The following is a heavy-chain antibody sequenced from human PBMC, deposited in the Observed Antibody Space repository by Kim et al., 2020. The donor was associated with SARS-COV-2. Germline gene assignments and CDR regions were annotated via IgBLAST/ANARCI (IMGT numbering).Heavy chain of an antibody. Sequence: GGSLRLSCAASGFTFSSYGMHWVRQAPGKGLEWVAVIWYDGSNKYYADSVKGRFTISRDNSKNTLYLQMNSLRAEDTAVYYCARSDSYGYYYGMDVWGQGTTVTVSS. V-gene: IGHV3-33*01. CDR1: GFTFSSYG. CDR2: IWYDGSNK. D-gene: IGHD5-18*01. CDR3: ARSDSYGYYYGMDV. J-gene: IGHJ6*02.